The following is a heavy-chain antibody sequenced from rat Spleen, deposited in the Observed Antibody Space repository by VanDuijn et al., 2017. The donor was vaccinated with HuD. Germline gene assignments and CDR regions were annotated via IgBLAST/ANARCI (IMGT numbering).Heavy chain of an antibody. CDR1: GFTFSSYW. V-gene: IGHV5-58*01. D-gene: IGHD1-1*01. Sequence: EVQLVETGGGLVQPGRSLKLSCVASGFTFSSYWMYWVRQAPGKGLEWVSSINPDGGGTCYPDSVKGRFTISRDNAENTVYLQMNSLRSEDTATYYCARQPHLLQWSPFDYWGQGVMVTVSS. CDR3: ARQPHLLQWSPFDY. CDR2: INPDGGGT. J-gene: IGHJ2*01.